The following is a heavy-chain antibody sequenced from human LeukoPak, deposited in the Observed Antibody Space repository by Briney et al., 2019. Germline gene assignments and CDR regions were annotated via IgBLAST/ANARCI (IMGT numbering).Heavy chain of an antibody. CDR1: GGSISSGGYS. V-gene: IGHV4-30-4*07. J-gene: IGHJ6*03. CDR3: ARIPRLRTYYYYMDV. Sequence: SETLSLTCAVSGGSISSGGYSWSWIRQPPGKGLEWIGYIYYSGSTYYNPSLKSRVTISVDTSKNQFSLKLSSVTAADTAVYYCARIPRLRTYYYYMDVWGKGTTVTISS. D-gene: IGHD4-17*01. CDR2: IYYSGST.